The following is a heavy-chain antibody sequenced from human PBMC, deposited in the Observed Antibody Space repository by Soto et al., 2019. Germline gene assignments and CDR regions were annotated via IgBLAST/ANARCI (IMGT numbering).Heavy chain of an antibody. V-gene: IGHV3-23*01. J-gene: IGHJ4*02. Sequence: GGSLRLSCAASGFTFSSYAMSWVRQAPGKGLEWVSAISGSGGSTYYADSVKGRFTISRDNSKNTLYLQMNSLRAEDTAVYYCAKGRDGYNFPPPIDYWGQGTLVTVSS. CDR2: ISGSGGST. D-gene: IGHD5-12*01. CDR1: GFTFSSYA. CDR3: AKGRDGYNFPPPIDY.